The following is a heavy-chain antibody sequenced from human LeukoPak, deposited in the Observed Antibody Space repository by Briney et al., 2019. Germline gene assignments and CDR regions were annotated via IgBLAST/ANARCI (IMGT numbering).Heavy chain of an antibody. V-gene: IGHV1-8*01. CDR3: ARGYYYYDSSGYYYVFDY. Sequence: ASVTVSCQASGYTFTSYDIHWVRQATGQGLEWMGWMNPNSGNTGYAQKFQGRVTMTRNTSISTAYMELSSLRSEDTAVYYCARGYYYYDSSGYYYVFDYWGQGTLVTVSS. CDR2: MNPNSGNT. D-gene: IGHD3-22*01. J-gene: IGHJ4*02. CDR1: GYTFTSYD.